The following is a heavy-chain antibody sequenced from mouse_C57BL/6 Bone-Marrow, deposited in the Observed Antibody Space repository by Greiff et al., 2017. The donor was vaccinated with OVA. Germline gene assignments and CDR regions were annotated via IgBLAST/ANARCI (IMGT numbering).Heavy chain of an antibody. Sequence: EVQLVESGGGLVKPGGSLKLPCAASGFTFSDYGMHWVRQAPEKGLEWVAYISSGSSTIYYADTVKGRFTISRDNAKNTLFLQMTSLRSEDTAMYYCARGEDYGSSYGYFDVWGTGTTVTVSS. D-gene: IGHD1-1*01. CDR2: ISSGSSTI. CDR1: GFTFSDYG. V-gene: IGHV5-17*01. J-gene: IGHJ1*03. CDR3: ARGEDYGSSYGYFDV.